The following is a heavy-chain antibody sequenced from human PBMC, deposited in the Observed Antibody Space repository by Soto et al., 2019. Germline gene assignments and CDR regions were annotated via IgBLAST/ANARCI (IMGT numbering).Heavy chain of an antibody. V-gene: IGHV1-69*13. CDR3: ARASPTGFLGWAKGPNWFDP. CDR2: IIPIFGTA. J-gene: IGHJ5*02. Sequence: ASVKVSCKASGGTFSSYAISWVRQAPGQGLEWMGGIIPIFGTANYAQKFQGRVTITADESTSTAYMELSSLRSEDTAVYYCARASPTGFLGWAKGPNWFDPWGQGTLVTVSS. D-gene: IGHD3-3*01. CDR1: GGTFSSYA.